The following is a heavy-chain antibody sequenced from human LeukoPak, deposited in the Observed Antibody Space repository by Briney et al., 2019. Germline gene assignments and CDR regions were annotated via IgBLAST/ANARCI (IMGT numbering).Heavy chain of an antibody. D-gene: IGHD2-2*01. CDR1: GGSFSGYY. V-gene: IGHV4-34*01. J-gene: IGHJ5*02. Sequence: SETLSLTCAVYGGSFSGYYWSWIRQPPGKGLEWIGEINHSGSTNYNPSLKSRVTISVDTSKNQFSLKLSSVTAADTAVYYCARRGRTSSTRGGWFDPWGQGTLVTVSS. CDR2: INHSGST. CDR3: ARRGRTSSTRGGWFDP.